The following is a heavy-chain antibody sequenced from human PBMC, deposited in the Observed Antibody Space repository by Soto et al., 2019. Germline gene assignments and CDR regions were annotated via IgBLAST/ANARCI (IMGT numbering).Heavy chain of an antibody. J-gene: IGHJ4*02. CDR3: ARETYYDFWSGYTNHPYCFEY. CDR1: GGTFSSYA. D-gene: IGHD3-3*01. Sequence: SVKVSCKASGGTFSSYAISWVRQAPGQGLEWMGGIIPIFGTANYAQKFQGRVTITADESTSTAYMELSSLRSEDTAVYYCARETYYDFWSGYTNHPYCFEYWGQGTLVTVSS. V-gene: IGHV1-69*13. CDR2: IIPIFGTA.